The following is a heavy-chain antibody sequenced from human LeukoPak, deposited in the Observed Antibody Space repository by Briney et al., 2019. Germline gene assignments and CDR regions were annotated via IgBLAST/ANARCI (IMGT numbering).Heavy chain of an antibody. D-gene: IGHD2-2*02. Sequence: SETLSLTCTVSGGSISSYYWSWIRQPAGKGLEWIGRIYSSGSTNYNPSLKSRVTMSVDTSKNQFSLKLSSVTAADTAVYYCAREGSEEYQLLYPYYYYYMDVWGKGTTVTVSS. CDR2: IYSSGST. CDR1: GGSISSYY. V-gene: IGHV4-4*07. J-gene: IGHJ6*03. CDR3: AREGSEEYQLLYPYYYYYMDV.